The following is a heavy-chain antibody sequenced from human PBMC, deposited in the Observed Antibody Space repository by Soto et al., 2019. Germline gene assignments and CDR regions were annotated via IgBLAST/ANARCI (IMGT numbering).Heavy chain of an antibody. Sequence: SDTLSLTSTVSGGSMSSNYWTWILQSPGKGLEWIGYIYYTGSTKYNPSLKSRVTISLDTSKNQFSLRLPSGTSAGTAVYYCARGGSYGDFFAYWGQGAQVTVS. CDR2: IYYTGST. CDR3: ARGGSYGDFFAY. V-gene: IGHV4-59*07. D-gene: IGHD4-17*01. CDR1: GGSMSSNY. J-gene: IGHJ4*02.